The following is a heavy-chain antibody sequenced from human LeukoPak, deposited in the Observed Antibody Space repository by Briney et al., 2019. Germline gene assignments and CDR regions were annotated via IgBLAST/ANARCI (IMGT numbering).Heavy chain of an antibody. CDR1: GGTFSIYV. D-gene: IGHD2-2*01. CDR3: ARGVPAAIALYYYYNMDV. V-gene: IGHV1-69*13. CDR2: IIPVFGTT. J-gene: IGHJ6*03. Sequence: SVTVSFTASGGTFSIYVISWVRQAPGQGLEWMGGIIPVFGTTNYPQKFQGRVTITADESTSTAYMELSSLRSEDTAVYYCARGVPAAIALYYYYNMDVWGQGTTVTVSS.